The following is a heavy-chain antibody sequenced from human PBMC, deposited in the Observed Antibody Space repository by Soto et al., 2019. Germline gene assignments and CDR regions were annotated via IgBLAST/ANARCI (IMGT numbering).Heavy chain of an antibody. D-gene: IGHD3-22*01. CDR3: ARDPATYYYDSSGYYPYYFDY. J-gene: IGHJ4*02. V-gene: IGHV3-33*01. Sequence: GGSLRLSCAASGFTFSSYGMHWVRQAPGKGLEWVAVIWYDGSNKYYADSVKGRFTISRDNSKNTLYLQMNSLRAEDTAVYYCARDPATYYYDSSGYYPYYFDYWGQGTLVTVSS. CDR1: GFTFSSYG. CDR2: IWYDGSNK.